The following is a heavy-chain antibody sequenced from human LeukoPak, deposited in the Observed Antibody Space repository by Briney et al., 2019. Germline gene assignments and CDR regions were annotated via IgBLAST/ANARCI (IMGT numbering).Heavy chain of an antibody. CDR3: ARDPSSGSYDY. Sequence: PSETLSLTCAVYGGSFSGYYWSWIRQPPGKGLEWIGEINHSGSTNYNPSLKSRVTISVDTSKNQFSLKLSSVTAADTAVYYCARDPSSGSYDYWGQGTPVTVSS. J-gene: IGHJ4*02. D-gene: IGHD6-19*01. CDR1: GGSFSGYY. V-gene: IGHV4-34*01. CDR2: INHSGST.